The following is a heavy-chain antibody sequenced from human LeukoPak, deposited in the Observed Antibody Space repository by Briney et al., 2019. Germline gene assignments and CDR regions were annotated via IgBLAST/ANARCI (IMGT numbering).Heavy chain of an antibody. Sequence: ASVKVSCKASGYTFTGYYMHWVRQAPRQGLEWMGWINPNSGGTNYAQKFQGRVTMTRDTSISTAYMELSRLRSDDTAVYHCARLEWYSSGCYWGQGTLVTVSS. CDR2: INPNSGGT. CDR3: ARLEWYSSGCY. D-gene: IGHD6-19*01. J-gene: IGHJ4*02. V-gene: IGHV1-2*02. CDR1: GYTFTGYY.